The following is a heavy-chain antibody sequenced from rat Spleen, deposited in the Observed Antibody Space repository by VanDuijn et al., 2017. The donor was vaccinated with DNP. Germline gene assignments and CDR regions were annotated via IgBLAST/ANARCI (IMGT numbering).Heavy chain of an antibody. CDR2: ISPSGGST. D-gene: IGHD1-11*01. CDR1: GFTFSDYH. V-gene: IGHV5S23*01. J-gene: IGHJ3*01. Sequence: EVQLVESGGDFVQPGRSLKLSCLVSGFTFSDYHMAWVRQAPKKGLEWVASISPSGGSTYYRDSVKGRFTISRDNSKNTQYLQMDSLRSEDTATYYCATGVYGGYEDWFAYWGQGTLVTVSS. CDR3: ATGVYGGYEDWFAY.